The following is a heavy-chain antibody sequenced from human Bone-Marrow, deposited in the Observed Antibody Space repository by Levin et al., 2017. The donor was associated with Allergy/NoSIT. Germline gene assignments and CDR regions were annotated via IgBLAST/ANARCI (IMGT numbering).Heavy chain of an antibody. Sequence: ASVKVSCKASGYTFSSYAVNWVRQAPGQGLEWMGWINSNTGNPTYAQGFTGRFVFSLDTSVTTAYLQINSLKAEDTAVYYCARGWWGLDIVVGINWFDPWGQGTLVTVSS. CDR1: GYTFSSYA. D-gene: IGHD2-15*01. J-gene: IGHJ5*02. V-gene: IGHV7-4-1*02. CDR2: INSNTGNP. CDR3: ARGWWGLDIVVGINWFDP.